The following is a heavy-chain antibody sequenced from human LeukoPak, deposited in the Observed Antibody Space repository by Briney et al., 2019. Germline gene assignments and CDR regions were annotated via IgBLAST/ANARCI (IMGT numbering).Heavy chain of an antibody. J-gene: IGHJ4*02. D-gene: IGHD5-24*01. CDR1: GFTFGSYA. CDR2: IGDNGESV. V-gene: IGHV3-23*01. CDR3: ARDLGDDGGYYFDY. Sequence: GGSLRLSCVVSGFTFGSYAMTWVRQAPGKGLEWVSLIGDNGESVYSADSVKGRFTISRDNSKNTLYLQMNSLRAEDTAVYYCARDLGDDGGYYFDYWGQGTLVTVSS.